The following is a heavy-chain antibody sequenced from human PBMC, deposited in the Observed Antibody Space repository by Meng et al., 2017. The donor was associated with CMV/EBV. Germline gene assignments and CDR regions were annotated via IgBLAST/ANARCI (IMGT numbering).Heavy chain of an antibody. V-gene: IGHV3-30*02. CDR2: IRYDGSNK. Sequence: GGSLRLSCAASGFTFSSYGMHWARQAPGKGLEWVAFIRYDGSNKYYADSVKGRFTISRDNSKNTLYLQMNSLRAEDTVVYYCAKTAYRFGELLSYFDYWGQGTLVTVSS. CDR1: GFTFSSYG. D-gene: IGHD3-10*01. CDR3: AKTAYRFGELLSYFDY. J-gene: IGHJ4*02.